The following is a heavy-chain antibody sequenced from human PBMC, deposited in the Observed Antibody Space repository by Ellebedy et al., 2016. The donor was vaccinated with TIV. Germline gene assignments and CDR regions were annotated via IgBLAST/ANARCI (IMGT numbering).Heavy chain of an antibody. D-gene: IGHD2/OR15-2a*01. CDR3: ARGQNYYFGMDV. CDR2: INPSGSST. Sequence: ASVKVSCKASGYTFTGYYMHWVRQAPGQGLEWMGRINPSGSSTSYAQKFQGRVTITRDTSATTVYMELSSLTSEDTARYFCARGQNYYFGMDVWGQGTTVTVSS. J-gene: IGHJ6*02. V-gene: IGHV1-46*01. CDR1: GYTFTGYY.